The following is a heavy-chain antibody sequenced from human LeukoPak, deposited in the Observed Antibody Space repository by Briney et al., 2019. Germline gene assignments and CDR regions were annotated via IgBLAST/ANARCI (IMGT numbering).Heavy chain of an antibody. J-gene: IGHJ4*02. CDR3: AKAPLGQQLVLGFDY. Sequence: GRSLRLSCAASGFTFDDYAMHWVRQAPGKGLEWVSGISWNSGSIGYADSVKGRFTISRDNAKDSLYLQMNSLRAEDTALYYCAKAPLGQQLVLGFDYWGQGTLVTVSS. CDR1: GFTFDDYA. D-gene: IGHD6-13*01. CDR2: ISWNSGSI. V-gene: IGHV3-9*01.